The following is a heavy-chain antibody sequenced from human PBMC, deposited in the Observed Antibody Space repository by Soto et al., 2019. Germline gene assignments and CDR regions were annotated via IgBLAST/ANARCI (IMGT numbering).Heavy chain of an antibody. J-gene: IGHJ4*02. V-gene: IGHV3-48*03. CDR1: GFTFSSYE. CDR2: ISSSGSTI. CDR3: ARDLEVADIVATTDY. D-gene: IGHD5-12*01. Sequence: EVQLVESGGGLVQPGGSLRLSCAASGFTFSSYEMNWVRQAPGKGLEWVSYISSSGSTIYYADSVKGRFTISRDNAKNSLYLQMSSLRAEDTAVYYCARDLEVADIVATTDYWGQGTLVTVSS.